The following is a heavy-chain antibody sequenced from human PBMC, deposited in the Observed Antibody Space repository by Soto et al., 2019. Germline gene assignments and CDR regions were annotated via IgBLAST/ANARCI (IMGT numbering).Heavy chain of an antibody. CDR2: ISSTSSHI. V-gene: IGHV3-21*01. CDR3: VREPAADGYYGMDV. CDR1: EFSFSTYN. D-gene: IGHD6-13*01. Sequence: EVQLVESGGGLVKPGGSLRLSCVASEFSFSTYNMNWVRQAPGKGLEWVSFISSTSSHIHYADSVKGRITISRDNAKYSLYLQMNSLRAEDTAVYYCVREPAADGYYGMDVWGQGTTVTVSS. J-gene: IGHJ6*02.